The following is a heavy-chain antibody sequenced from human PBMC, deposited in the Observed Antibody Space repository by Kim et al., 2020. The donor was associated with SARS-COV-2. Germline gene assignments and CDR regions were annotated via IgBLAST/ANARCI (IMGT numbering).Heavy chain of an antibody. Sequence: SETLSLTCTVSGGSVSSGRYYWSWIRRPPGKGLEWIGYVYNSGSPNYNPSLKRRVTISLDTSKNQFSLKLSSVTAADTAVYYWAAEGGVAFFDYWGRGTPVTVSS. V-gene: IGHV4-61*01. CDR2: VYNSGSP. CDR3: AAEGGVAFFDY. D-gene: IGHD3-16*01. J-gene: IGHJ4*02. CDR1: GGSVSSGRYY.